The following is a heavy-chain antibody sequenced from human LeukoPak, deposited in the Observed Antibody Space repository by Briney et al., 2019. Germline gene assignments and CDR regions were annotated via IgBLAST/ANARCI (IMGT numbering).Heavy chain of an antibody. CDR1: GFNFRSHE. CDR2: ISTLSNTI. Sequence: GGSLSLSCAASGFNFRSHEMNWVRQAPGKGLEWISYISTLSNTIYYADSVKGRFTISRDNAKNSVYLQMNRLRVEDTAVYYCARAQELDAWGQGTLVTVSS. D-gene: IGHD1-7*01. V-gene: IGHV3-48*03. CDR3: ARAQELDA. J-gene: IGHJ5*02.